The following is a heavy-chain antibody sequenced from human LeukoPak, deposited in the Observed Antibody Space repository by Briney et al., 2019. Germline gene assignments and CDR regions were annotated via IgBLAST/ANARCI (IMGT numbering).Heavy chain of an antibody. J-gene: IGHJ4*02. Sequence: SETLSLTCTVSGGSISSYYWSWIRQPPGKGLEWIGYIYYSGSTNYNPSLKSRVTISVDTSKNQFSLKLSSVTAADTAVYYCARAMPRASLFAYWGQGTLVTVSS. CDR1: GGSISSYY. V-gene: IGHV4-59*01. CDR2: IYYSGST. D-gene: IGHD2-2*01. CDR3: ARAMPRASLFAY.